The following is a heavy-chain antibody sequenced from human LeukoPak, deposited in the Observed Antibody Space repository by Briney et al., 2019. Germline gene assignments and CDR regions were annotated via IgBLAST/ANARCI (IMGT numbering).Heavy chain of an antibody. J-gene: IGHJ4*02. Sequence: GGSLRLSCGASGFTFSTYWMSWVRQAPGKGLEWVAGIKQDGGEKHYVDSVKGRFTVSRDNAQNSLYLQMNSLRAEDTAVYFCARVRSSSWFDYWGQGTLVAVSS. CDR2: IKQDGGEK. CDR3: ARVRSSSWFDY. D-gene: IGHD6-13*01. V-gene: IGHV3-7*02. CDR1: GFTFSTYW.